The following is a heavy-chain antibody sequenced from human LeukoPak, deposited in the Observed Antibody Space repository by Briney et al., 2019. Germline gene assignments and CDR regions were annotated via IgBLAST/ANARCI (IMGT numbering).Heavy chain of an antibody. J-gene: IGHJ4*02. CDR2: ISYDGSNK. V-gene: IGHV3-30*04. CDR1: GFTFSSYA. D-gene: IGHD6-19*01. Sequence: GGSLRLSCAASGFTFSSYAMHWVRQAPGKGLEWVAVISYDGSNKYYADSVKGRFTISRDNSKNTLYLQMNSLRAEDTAVYYCARAIKAVAGTFHSDYYFDYWGQGTLVTVSS. CDR3: ARAIKAVAGTFHSDYYFDY.